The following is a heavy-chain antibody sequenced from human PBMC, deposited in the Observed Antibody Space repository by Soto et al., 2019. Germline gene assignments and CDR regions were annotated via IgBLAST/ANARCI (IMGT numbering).Heavy chain of an antibody. J-gene: IGHJ6*03. V-gene: IGHV4-59*08. D-gene: IGHD2-15*01. CDR3: ARHGPGYCSGGSCYPRGSYYYYYMDV. Sequence: PSETLSLTCTVSGGSISSYYWSCIRQPPGKGLEWIGYIYYSGSTNYNPSLKSRVTISVDTSKNQFSLKLSSVTAADTAVYYCARHGPGYCSGGSCYPRGSYYYYYMDVWGKGTTVTVSS. CDR1: GGSISSYY. CDR2: IYYSGST.